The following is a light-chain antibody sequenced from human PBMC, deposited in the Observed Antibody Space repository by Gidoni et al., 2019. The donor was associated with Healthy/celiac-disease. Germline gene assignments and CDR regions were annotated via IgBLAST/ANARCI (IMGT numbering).Light chain of an antibody. Sequence: QSALTQPRSVSGSPGQSVTISCTGTSSDVGGYNYVSWYQQHPVKAPKLMIYDVSKRPSGVPDRFSVSKSGNTASLTISGLQAEDEADYYCCSYAGSYTVVFGGGTKLTVL. J-gene: IGLJ2*01. CDR2: DVS. V-gene: IGLV2-11*01. CDR3: CSYAGSYTVV. CDR1: SSDVGGYNY.